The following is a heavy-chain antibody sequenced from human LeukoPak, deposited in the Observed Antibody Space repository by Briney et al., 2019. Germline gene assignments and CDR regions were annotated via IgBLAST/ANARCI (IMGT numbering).Heavy chain of an antibody. CDR1: GFTFSSYS. J-gene: IGHJ4*02. V-gene: IGHV3-21*01. CDR3: ARVRCSGGSCRYYFDY. Sequence: GGSLRLSCAASGFTFSSYSMNWVRQAPGKGLEWVSSISSSSSYIYYADLVKGRFTISRDNAKNSLYLQMNSLRAEDTAVYYCARVRCSGGSCRYYFDYWGQGTLVTVSS. CDR2: ISSSSSYI. D-gene: IGHD2-15*01.